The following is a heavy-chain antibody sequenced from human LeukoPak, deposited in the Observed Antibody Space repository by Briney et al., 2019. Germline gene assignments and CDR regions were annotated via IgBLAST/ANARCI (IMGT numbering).Heavy chain of an antibody. V-gene: IGHV3-30*03. Sequence: GGSLRLSCTASGFTFSTYGMHWVRQAPGKGLEWVTLISYDGSTKYYSDSVKGRFTLSRDNSKNTLYLQMNSLRAEDMAVYYCARSYVVVTAMIDYWGQGTLVTVSS. J-gene: IGHJ4*02. CDR1: GFTFSTYG. D-gene: IGHD2-21*02. CDR3: ARSYVVVTAMIDY. CDR2: ISYDGSTK.